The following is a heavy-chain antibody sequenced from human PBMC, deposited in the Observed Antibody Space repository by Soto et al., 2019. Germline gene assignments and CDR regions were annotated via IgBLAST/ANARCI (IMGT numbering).Heavy chain of an antibody. J-gene: IGHJ4*02. D-gene: IGHD3-9*01. Sequence: SETLSLTCTVSGGSISSYYWSWIRQPPGKGLEWIGYIYYSGSTNYNPSLKSRVTISVDTPKNQFSLKLSSVTAADTAVYYCASFFNDGLVTLFDYRGQGTLVTVSS. V-gene: IGHV4-59*01. CDR2: IYYSGST. CDR1: GGSISSYY. CDR3: ASFFNDGLVTLFDY.